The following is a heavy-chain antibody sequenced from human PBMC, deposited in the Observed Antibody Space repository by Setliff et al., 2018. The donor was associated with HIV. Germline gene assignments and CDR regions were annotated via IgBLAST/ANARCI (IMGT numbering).Heavy chain of an antibody. Sequence: GASVKVSCKASGYSFASHSLHWVRQAPGQGLEWMGWINTGNGNTKYSQKFQDRVTITRDTSANTGYMGLSGLRSEDTAVYYCARDRVPKRGYTYREPDFDSWGQGTLVTVS. CDR1: GYSFASHS. CDR2: INTGNGNT. CDR3: ARDRVPKRGYTYREPDFDS. V-gene: IGHV1-3*04. D-gene: IGHD5-12*01. J-gene: IGHJ5*01.